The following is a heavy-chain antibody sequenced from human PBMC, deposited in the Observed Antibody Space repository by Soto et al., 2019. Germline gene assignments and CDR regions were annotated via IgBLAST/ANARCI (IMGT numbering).Heavy chain of an antibody. CDR2: IKQDGSEK. CDR3: AIDPPPYCASSTCHIGFEGY. D-gene: IGHD2-2*02. V-gene: IGHV3-7*01. Sequence: GGSLRLSCAASGFTFSKYWMSWVRQAPGKGLEWVANIKQDGSEKYYVDSVKGRFTISRDNAENSLNLQMNSLRAEDSAVYYCAIDPPPYCASSTCHIGFEGYWGQGTLVTVSS. J-gene: IGHJ4*02. CDR1: GFTFSKYW.